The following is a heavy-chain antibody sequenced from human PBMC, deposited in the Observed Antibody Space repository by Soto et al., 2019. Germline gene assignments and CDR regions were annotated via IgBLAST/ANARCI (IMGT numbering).Heavy chain of an antibody. CDR3: ARIPSGWYYFDY. D-gene: IGHD6-19*01. CDR1: GFSLSTSGMC. J-gene: IGHJ4*01. V-gene: IGHV2-70*01. Sequence: SGPTLANPTQTLTLTCTFSGFSLSTSGMCVSWIRQPPGKALEWLALIDWDDDKYYSTSLKTRLTISKDTSKNQVVLTMTNMDPVGTATYYCARIPSGWYYFDYWGHGTLVTVSS. CDR2: IDWDDDK.